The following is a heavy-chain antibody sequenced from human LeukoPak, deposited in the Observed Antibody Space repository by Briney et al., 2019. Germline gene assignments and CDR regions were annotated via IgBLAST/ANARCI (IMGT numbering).Heavy chain of an antibody. CDR2: IYPGADSDM. J-gene: IGHJ4*02. CDR1: GYTFTSYW. V-gene: IGHV5-51*01. Sequence: GESLRISCRASGYTFTSYWIGWVRQMPDKGLEWMAIIYPGADSDMRYNPSIPGQVTISFDRSINTAYLQWSSLKASDTAMYYCARLLISRGVIVNYFDYWGQGTLVTVSS. D-gene: IGHD3-10*01. CDR3: ARLLISRGVIVNYFDY.